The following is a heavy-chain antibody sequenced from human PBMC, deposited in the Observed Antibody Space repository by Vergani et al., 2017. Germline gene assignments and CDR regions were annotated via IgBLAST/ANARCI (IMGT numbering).Heavy chain of an antibody. CDR3: ATGGGVDTAFYEAFDI. CDR1: GYTFTSYG. D-gene: IGHD5-18*01. CDR2: ISAYNGNT. V-gene: IGHV1-18*04. J-gene: IGHJ3*02. Sequence: QVQLVQSGAEVKKPGASVKVSCKASGYTFTSYGISWVRQAPGQGLEWMGWISAYNGNTNYAQKLQGRVTMTTDTSTDTAYMELSSLRSEDTAVYYCATGGGVDTAFYEAFDIWGQGTMVTVSS.